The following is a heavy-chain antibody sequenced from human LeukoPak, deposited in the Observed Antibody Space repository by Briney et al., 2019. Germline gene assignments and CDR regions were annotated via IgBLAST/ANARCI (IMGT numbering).Heavy chain of an antibody. V-gene: IGHV3-21*01. D-gene: IGHD1-26*01. CDR2: ISSSSSYI. CDR1: GFTFSTYS. CDR3: ARDWEGTGLSHFDY. Sequence: GGSLRLSCAASGFTFSTYSMNWVRPAPGQGLEWVSSISSSSSYIFYADSVKGRFTIARDNAKNSLYLQMNSLRAEDTAVYYCARDWEGTGLSHFDYWGQGTLVTVSS. J-gene: IGHJ4*02.